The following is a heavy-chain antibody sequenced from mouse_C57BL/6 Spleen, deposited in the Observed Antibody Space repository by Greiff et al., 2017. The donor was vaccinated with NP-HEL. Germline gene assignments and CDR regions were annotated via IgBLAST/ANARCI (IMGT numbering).Heavy chain of an antibody. J-gene: IGHJ2*01. Sequence: QVTLKVSGPGILQSSQTLSLTCSFSGFSLSTSGMGVSWIRQPSGKGLEWLAHTYWDDDKRYNPSLKSRLTISKDTSRNQVFLQITSVDTADTATYYVARSPRFTTEYYFDYWGQGTTLTVSS. CDR1: GFSLSTSGMG. CDR3: ARSPRFTTEYYFDY. D-gene: IGHD6-1*01. V-gene: IGHV8-12*01. CDR2: TYWDDDK.